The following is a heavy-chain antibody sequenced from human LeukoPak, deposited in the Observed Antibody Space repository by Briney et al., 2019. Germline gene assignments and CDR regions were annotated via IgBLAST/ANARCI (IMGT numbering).Heavy chain of an antibody. V-gene: IGHV3-21*01. Sequence: KSGGSLRLSCAASGFAFDTYSMTWVRQAPGKGLEWVSSISSWSSFIYSADSVTGRFTISRDNAKNSLYLQMNSLRAEDTAVYYCARAGSTNSWFDPWGQGTLVIVSS. CDR1: GFAFDTYS. CDR3: ARAGSTNSWFDP. CDR2: ISSWSSFI. D-gene: IGHD2-2*01. J-gene: IGHJ5*02.